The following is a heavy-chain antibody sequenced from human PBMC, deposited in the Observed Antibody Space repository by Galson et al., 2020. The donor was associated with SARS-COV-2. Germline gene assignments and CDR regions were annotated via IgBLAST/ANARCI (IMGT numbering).Heavy chain of an antibody. V-gene: IGHV4-34*01. Sequence: SETLSLTCAVYGGSFSGYYWTWSWIRQPPGRGLEWIGEINHGGSTNYNSSLKSRVTISIDTSKNQFSLNMRSVTVADTAVYYCARGKREEATFRIYNSGMDVWGQGTTVTVSS. CDR3: ARGKREEATFRIYNSGMDV. D-gene: IGHD1-26*01. J-gene: IGHJ6*02. CDR2: INHGGST. CDR1: GGSFSGYY.